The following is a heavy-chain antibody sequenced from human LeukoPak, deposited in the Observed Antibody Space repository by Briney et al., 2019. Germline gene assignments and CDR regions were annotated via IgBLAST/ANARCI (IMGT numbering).Heavy chain of an antibody. D-gene: IGHD6-19*01. CDR2: ISAYNGNT. CDR3: ARDMAAVAGPYNWLDP. V-gene: IGHV1-18*01. Sequence: VASVKVSCKASGYTFTSYGISWVRQAPGQGLEWMGWISAYNGNTNYAQKLQGRVTMTTDTSTSTAYMELRSLRSDDTAVYYCARDMAAVAGPYNWLDPWGQGTLVTVSS. J-gene: IGHJ5*02. CDR1: GYTFTSYG.